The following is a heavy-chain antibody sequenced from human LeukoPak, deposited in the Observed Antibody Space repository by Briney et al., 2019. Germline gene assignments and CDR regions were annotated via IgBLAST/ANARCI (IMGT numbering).Heavy chain of an antibody. V-gene: IGHV1-24*01. D-gene: IGHD5-18*01. CDR3: AQNHVDTAMAPRGAFDI. CDR1: GYTLTELS. CDR2: FDPEDSEA. J-gene: IGHJ3*02. Sequence: ASVKVSCKVSGYTLTELSMHWVRQAPGKGLEWMGGFDPEDSEAIYAQKFQGRVTMTEDTSTDTAYMELSRLRSDGTAVYYCAQNHVDTAMAPRGAFDIWGQGTMVTVSS.